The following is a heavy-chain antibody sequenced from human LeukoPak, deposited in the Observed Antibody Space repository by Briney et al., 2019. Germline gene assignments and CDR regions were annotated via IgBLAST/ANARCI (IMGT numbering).Heavy chain of an antibody. V-gene: IGHV4-34*01. CDR1: GGSFSGYY. CDR3: ARGLRAPSRGWFGELLGGYYFDY. Sequence: PSETLSLTCAVYGGSFSGYYWSWIRQPPGKGLEWIGEINHSGSTNYNPSLKSRVTISVDTSKNQFSLKPSSVTAADTAVYYCARGLRAPSRGWFGELLGGYYFDYWGQGTLVTVSS. J-gene: IGHJ4*02. D-gene: IGHD3-10*01. CDR2: INHSGST.